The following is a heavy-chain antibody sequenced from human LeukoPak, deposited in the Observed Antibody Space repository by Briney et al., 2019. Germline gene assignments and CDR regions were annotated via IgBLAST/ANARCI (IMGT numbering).Heavy chain of an antibody. CDR2: IYPGNSDT. J-gene: IGHJ4*02. CDR3: ARFALTSSLDY. V-gene: IGHV5-51*01. Sequence: GESLKISCKISGDRLTNNWIGWVRQVPGKGLEWLGLIYPGNSDTRYSPFFQGQVTFSVDTSISTAYLHWGGLKASDTAMYYCARFALTSSLDYWGQGTLVTVSS. CDR1: GDRLTNNW. D-gene: IGHD6-13*01.